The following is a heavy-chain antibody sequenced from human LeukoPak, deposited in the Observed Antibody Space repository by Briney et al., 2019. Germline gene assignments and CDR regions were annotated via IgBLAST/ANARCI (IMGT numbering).Heavy chain of an antibody. CDR1: GYTFTSYG. J-gene: IGHJ4*02. Sequence: ASVKVSCKASGYTFTSYGISWVRQAPGQGLECMGWINPYNGNTNYALKVQGRVTMNTDTSTSTAYLELRSLRSDDTAIYYCAREIYGRFDYWGQGTLVTVSS. D-gene: IGHD4-17*01. CDR3: AREIYGRFDY. V-gene: IGHV1-18*01. CDR2: INPYNGNT.